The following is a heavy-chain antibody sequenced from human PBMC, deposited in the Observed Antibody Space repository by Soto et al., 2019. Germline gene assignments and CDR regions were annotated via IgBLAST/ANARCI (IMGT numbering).Heavy chain of an antibody. Sequence: GGSLRLSCAASEFTFTHCWMHWVRQAPGKGLVWVSRISSDGTTTNYADSVKGRFTISRDNAKNTLYLQMTSLRVEDRAIYYCVRGKVAAGFDYWGQGALVTVSS. CDR2: ISSDGTTT. CDR3: VRGKVAAGFDY. J-gene: IGHJ4*02. D-gene: IGHD6-13*01. CDR1: EFTFTHCW. V-gene: IGHV3-74*01.